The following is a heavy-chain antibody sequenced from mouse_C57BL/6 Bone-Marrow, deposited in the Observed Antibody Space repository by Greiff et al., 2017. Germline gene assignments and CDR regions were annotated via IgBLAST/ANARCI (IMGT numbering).Heavy chain of an antibody. CDR2: IDPENGDT. CDR3: TTWYYGSSYFDV. D-gene: IGHD1-1*01. J-gene: IGHJ1*03. CDR1: GFNIKDDY. Sequence: VQLQQSGAELVSPGASVKLSCTASGFNIKDDYMHWVKQRPEQGLEWIGWIDPENGDTEYASKFQGKATITADTSSNTAYLQLSSLTSEDTAVYYCTTWYYGSSYFDVWGTGTTVTVSS. V-gene: IGHV14-4*01.